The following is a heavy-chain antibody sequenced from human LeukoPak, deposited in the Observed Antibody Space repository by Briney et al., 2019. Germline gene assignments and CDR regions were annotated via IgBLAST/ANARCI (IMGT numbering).Heavy chain of an antibody. D-gene: IGHD5-24*01. CDR3: ARSRTGREMATIGYFDY. J-gene: IGHJ4*02. CDR2: IYYSGST. V-gene: IGHV4-59*01. CDR1: GGSISSYY. Sequence: SETLSLTCTVSGGSISSYYWSWIRQPPGKGLEWLGYIYYSGSTNYNPSLKSRVTISVDTSKNQFSLKLSSVTAADTAVYYCARSRTGREMATIGYFDYWGQGTLVTVSS.